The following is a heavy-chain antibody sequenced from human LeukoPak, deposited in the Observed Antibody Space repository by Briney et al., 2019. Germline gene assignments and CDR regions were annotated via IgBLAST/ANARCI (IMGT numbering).Heavy chain of an antibody. Sequence: GGSLRLSCAASGSTLSNHWMTWVRQVPGRGPEWVANVNRDGSETYYLGSVKGRFTISKDNAKNSLYLQMNSLRAEDTALYHCARNNGMDVWGQGTTVIVSS. CDR1: GSTLSNHW. V-gene: IGHV3-7*03. CDR3: ARNNGMDV. CDR2: VNRDGSET. J-gene: IGHJ6*02.